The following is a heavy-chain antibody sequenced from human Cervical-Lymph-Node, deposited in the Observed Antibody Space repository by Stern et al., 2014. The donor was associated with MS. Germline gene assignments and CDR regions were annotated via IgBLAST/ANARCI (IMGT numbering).Heavy chain of an antibody. CDR3: AKDDGDYVSGGTFEY. V-gene: IGHV3-30*18. CDR2: ISYDGSNK. CDR1: GFSFSSYG. J-gene: IGHJ4*02. Sequence: VQLVESGGGVVQPGRSLRLSCAASGFSFSSYGMHWVRKAPGKGLEWVEVISYDGSNKYYADSVKGRFTISRDNSKNTLYLQMNSLRAEDTAVYYCAKDDGDYVSGGTFEYWGQGTLVTVSS. D-gene: IGHD4-17*01.